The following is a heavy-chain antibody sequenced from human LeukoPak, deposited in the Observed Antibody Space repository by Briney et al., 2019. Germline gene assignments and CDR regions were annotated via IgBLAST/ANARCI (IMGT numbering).Heavy chain of an antibody. J-gene: IGHJ4*02. V-gene: IGHV3-48*03. CDR1: GFTFSSYE. D-gene: IGHD2-8*01. CDR2: ISSSGSTI. CDR3: ARAGYCTNGVSRGDFDY. Sequence: GGSLRLSCAASGFTFSSYEMNWVRQAPGKGLEWVSYISSSGSTIYYADPVKGRFTISRDNAKNSLYLQMNSLRAEDTAVYYCARAGYCTNGVSRGDFDYWGQGTLVTVSS.